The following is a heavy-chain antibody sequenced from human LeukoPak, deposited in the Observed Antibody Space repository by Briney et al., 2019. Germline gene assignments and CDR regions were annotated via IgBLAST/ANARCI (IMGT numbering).Heavy chain of an antibody. CDR2: IYPGDSNT. Sequence: GESLKISCEGSGYSFTNYWIGWVRQMPGKGLEWMGIIYPGDSNTKYSPSFQGQVTISADKSISTAYLQWSSLKASVTAMYYCARQPGSSEFPWGQGTLVTVSS. CDR3: ARQPGSSEFP. V-gene: IGHV5-51*01. D-gene: IGHD3-10*01. J-gene: IGHJ5*02. CDR1: GYSFTNYW.